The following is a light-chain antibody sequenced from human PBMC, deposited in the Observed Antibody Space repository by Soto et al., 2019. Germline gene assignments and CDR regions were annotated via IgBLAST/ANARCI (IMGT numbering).Light chain of an antibody. J-gene: IGKJ5*01. CDR1: QSISSW. Sequence: DGQRTQSPSTLSASVGDRVTITCRASQSISSWLAWYQQKPGKAPKLLIYKASTLKSGVPSRFSGSGSGTEFTLTISSLQPDDFATYYCQQYHTFSIAFGQGTRLEIK. CDR2: KAS. CDR3: QQYHTFSIA. V-gene: IGKV1-5*03.